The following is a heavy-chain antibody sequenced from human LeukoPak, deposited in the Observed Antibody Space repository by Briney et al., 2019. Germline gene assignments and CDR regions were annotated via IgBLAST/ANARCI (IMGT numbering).Heavy chain of an antibody. CDR3: ARYVTSKMGVTNWFDP. V-gene: IGHV4-39*07. CDR2: IYYSGST. Sequence: SETLSLTCTVSGGSISSSSYYWGWIRQPPGKGLEWIGSIYYSGSTYYNPSLKSRVTISVDTSKNQFSLKLSSVTAADTAVYYCARYVTSKMGVTNWFDPWGQGTLVTVSS. D-gene: IGHD1-26*01. J-gene: IGHJ5*02. CDR1: GGSISSSSYY.